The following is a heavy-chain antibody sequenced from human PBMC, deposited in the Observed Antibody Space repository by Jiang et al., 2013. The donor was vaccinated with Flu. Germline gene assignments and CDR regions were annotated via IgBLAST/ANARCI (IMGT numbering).Heavy chain of an antibody. Sequence: GAEVKKPGASVKVSCKASGYTFTTYHITWVRQAPGQGLEWMGWISGYNGNTNYAQKLQGRVTMTTDTSTNTAYMELRSLRSDDTAVYYCARDTFYYDNSAYHAATPFDYWGQGTLVTVSS. D-gene: IGHD3-22*01. J-gene: IGHJ4*02. V-gene: IGHV1-18*01. CDR2: ISGYNGNT. CDR3: ARDTFYYDNSAYHAATPFDY. CDR1: GYTFTTYH.